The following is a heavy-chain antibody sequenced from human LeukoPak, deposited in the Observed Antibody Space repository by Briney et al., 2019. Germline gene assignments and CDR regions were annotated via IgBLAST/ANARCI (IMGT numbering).Heavy chain of an antibody. V-gene: IGHV4-38-2*02. D-gene: IGHD4-17*01. J-gene: IGHJ4*02. CDR3: ASPRDYGDYVFDY. CDR1: GYSINSGYY. Sequence: NPSETLSLTCTVSGYSINSGYYWGWIRQPPGKGLEWIGSIYYSGSTYYNPSLKSRVTISVDTSKNQFSLKLSSVTAADTAVYYCASPRDYGDYVFDYWGQGTLVTVSS. CDR2: IYYSGST.